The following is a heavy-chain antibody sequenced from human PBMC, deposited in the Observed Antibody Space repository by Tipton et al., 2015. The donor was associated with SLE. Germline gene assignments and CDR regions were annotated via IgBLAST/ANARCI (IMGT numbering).Heavy chain of an antibody. CDR3: SRGASSWHFHY. CDR1: GGSISNYF. J-gene: IGHJ4*02. CDR2: IYSSGST. D-gene: IGHD6-13*01. V-gene: IGHV4-4*07. Sequence: TLSLTCTVSGGSISNYFWSWIRQPAGKGLEWLGRIYSSGSTNYNPSLKSRLTMSIDTSQNQFSLKLRSVTAADPALYYCSRGASSWHFHYWGQGSLVTVPS.